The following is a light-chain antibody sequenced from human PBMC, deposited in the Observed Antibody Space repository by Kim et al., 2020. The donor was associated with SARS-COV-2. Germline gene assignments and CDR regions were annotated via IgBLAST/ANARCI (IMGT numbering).Light chain of an antibody. J-gene: IGLJ3*02. CDR3: QSRDTIGNHVV. CDR1: SLRAYA. CDR2: GKS. Sequence: ALGQTVRIQCQGDSLRAYAANWYQQKPGQAPVLVIYGKSNRPSGIPDRFSGSSSANTASLTITGAQAEDEADYYCQSRDTIGNHVVFGGGTQLTVL. V-gene: IGLV3-19*01.